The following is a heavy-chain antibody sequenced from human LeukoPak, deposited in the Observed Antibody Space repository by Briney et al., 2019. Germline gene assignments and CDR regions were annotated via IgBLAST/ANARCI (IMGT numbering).Heavy chain of an antibody. D-gene: IGHD3-3*01. V-gene: IGHV4-59*05. Sequence: SETLSLTCTVSGGSISSYYWSWIRQPPGKGLEWIGSIYQSGSGSSYYNPSLKSRVTISGDTSKNQFFLRLSSVTAADTAVYYCASTLRFLPYRRFDYWGQGTLVTVPS. J-gene: IGHJ4*02. CDR1: GGSISSYY. CDR3: ASTLRFLPYRRFDY. CDR2: IYQSGSGSS.